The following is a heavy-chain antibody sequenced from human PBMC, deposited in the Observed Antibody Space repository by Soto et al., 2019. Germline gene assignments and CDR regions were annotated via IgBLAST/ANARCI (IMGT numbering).Heavy chain of an antibody. V-gene: IGHV3-48*03. CDR3: ASKIFGTTYFDY. CDR2: IRGGGRPI. J-gene: IGHJ4*02. Sequence: EVQLVESGGGLVQPGGSLRLSCAASGLTFSTYEMNWVRRGPGKGLEWVSDIRGGGRPILYADSVKGRLTISRDNAKNSLYLQMNSLRAEDTAIYYCASKIFGTTYFDYWGQGALVTVSS. D-gene: IGHD1-7*01. CDR1: GLTFSTYE.